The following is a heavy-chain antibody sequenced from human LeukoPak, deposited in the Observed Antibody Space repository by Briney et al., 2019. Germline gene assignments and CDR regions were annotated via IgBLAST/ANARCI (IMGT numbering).Heavy chain of an antibody. CDR3: ARVEAGGTYYSSYMDV. CDR2: ISAYNGNT. V-gene: IGHV1-18*01. J-gene: IGHJ6*03. CDR1: GGTFSSYA. Sequence: ASVKVSCKASGGTFSSYAISWGREGPGQGLEWMGWISAYNGNTNYAQKLQDRVTMTTDTSTSTAYMELRSLRSDDTAVYYCARVEAGGTYYSSYMDVSGEGTTVTVSS. D-gene: IGHD1-26*01.